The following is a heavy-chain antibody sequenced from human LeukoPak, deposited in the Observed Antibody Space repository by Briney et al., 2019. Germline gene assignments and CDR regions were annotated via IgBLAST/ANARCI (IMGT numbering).Heavy chain of an antibody. J-gene: IGHJ1*01. D-gene: IGHD1-26*01. CDR2: IDQHGTEE. CDR1: GFTFSNYW. Sequence: PGGSLRLSCAASGFTFSNYWMNWFRQAPGKGLEWVANIDQHGTEENYVDSVEGRFTISRDNADNSLYLHMNSPRAEDTAVYYCAGALGGSSNAEYFQHWGQGTLVTVSS. CDR3: AGALGGSSNAEYFQH. V-gene: IGHV3-7*04.